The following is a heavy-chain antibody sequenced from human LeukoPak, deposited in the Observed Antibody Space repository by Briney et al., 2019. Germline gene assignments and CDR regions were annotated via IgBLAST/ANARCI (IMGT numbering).Heavy chain of an antibody. Sequence: GGSLRLSCAASGFTFSSYWMSWVRQAPGKGLEWVANIKEDGSEKYYVDSVKGRFAISRDNAKNSLYLQMNSLRAEDTAVYYCARGGDVLRFLEWSGNNWFDPWGQGTLVTVSA. V-gene: IGHV3-7*04. CDR1: GFTFSSYW. CDR3: ARGGDVLRFLEWSGNNWFDP. CDR2: IKEDGSEK. J-gene: IGHJ5*02. D-gene: IGHD3-3*01.